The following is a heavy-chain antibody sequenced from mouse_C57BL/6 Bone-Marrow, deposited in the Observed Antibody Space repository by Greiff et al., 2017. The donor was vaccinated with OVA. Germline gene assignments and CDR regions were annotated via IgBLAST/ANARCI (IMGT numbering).Heavy chain of an antibody. CDR1: GYTFTSYW. CDR3: ARPGSTTVVDY. J-gene: IGHJ2*01. D-gene: IGHD1-1*01. V-gene: IGHV1-55*01. Sequence: QVQLQQPGAELVKPGASVKMSCKASGYTFTSYWITWVKQRPGQGLEWIGDIYPGSGSTNYNEKFKSKATLTVDTSSSTAYMQLSSLTSEDAAVDYGARPGSTTVVDYWGQGTTLTVSA. CDR2: IYPGSGST.